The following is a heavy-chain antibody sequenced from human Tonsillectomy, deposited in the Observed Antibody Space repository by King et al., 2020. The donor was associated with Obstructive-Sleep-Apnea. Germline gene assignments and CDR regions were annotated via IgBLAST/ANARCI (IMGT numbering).Heavy chain of an antibody. Sequence: VQLVESGGGVVQPGRSLRLSCAASGFTFSSYGMHWVRQAPGKGLEWVAVISYDGSNKYYADSVKGRFTISRDNSKNTLYLQMNSLRAEDTAVYYCAKDKGWVVRRVINHYYGMDVWGQGTTVTVSS. CDR3: AKDKGWVVRRVINHYYGMDV. CDR1: GFTFSSYG. D-gene: IGHD3-10*01. J-gene: IGHJ6*02. V-gene: IGHV3-30*18. CDR2: ISYDGSNK.